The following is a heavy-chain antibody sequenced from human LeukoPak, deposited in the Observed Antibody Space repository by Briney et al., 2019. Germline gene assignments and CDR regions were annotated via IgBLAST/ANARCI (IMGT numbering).Heavy chain of an antibody. D-gene: IGHD3-22*01. Sequence: SVKVSCKASGGTFSSYAISWVRQAPGQGLEWMGGIIPIFGTANYAQKFQGRVTITTDESTGTAYMELSSLRSEDTAVYYCARDHRDYYDSSGYYSFDYWGQGTLVTVSS. V-gene: IGHV1-69*05. CDR2: IIPIFGTA. CDR3: ARDHRDYYDSSGYYSFDY. CDR1: GGTFSSYA. J-gene: IGHJ4*02.